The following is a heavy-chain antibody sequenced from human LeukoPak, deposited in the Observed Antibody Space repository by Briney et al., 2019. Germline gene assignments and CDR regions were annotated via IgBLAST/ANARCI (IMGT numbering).Heavy chain of an antibody. D-gene: IGHD3-22*01. CDR3: AKEQYYYDSSGYYPLFDY. Sequence: GASLRLSCAASGFTFSSYGMHWVRQAPGKGLEWVAVIWYDGSNKYYADSVKGRFTISRDNSKNTLYLQMNSLRAEDTAVYYCAKEQYYYDSSGYYPLFDYWGQGTLVTVSS. CDR2: IWYDGSNK. V-gene: IGHV3-33*06. J-gene: IGHJ4*02. CDR1: GFTFSSYG.